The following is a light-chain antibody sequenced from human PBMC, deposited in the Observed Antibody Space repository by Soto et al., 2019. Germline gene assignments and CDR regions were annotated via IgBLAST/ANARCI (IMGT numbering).Light chain of an antibody. CDR3: SSYTSSSTLV. V-gene: IGLV2-14*01. CDR2: DVS. Sequence: QSALTQPASVSGSPGQSITISCTGTSSDVGGYNYVSWYQQHPGKAPKLMMYDVSNRPSGVSNRFSGYKSGNTASLTNSGLQAEDEADYNCSSYTSSSTLVFGGGTKLTVL. J-gene: IGLJ2*01. CDR1: SSDVGGYNY.